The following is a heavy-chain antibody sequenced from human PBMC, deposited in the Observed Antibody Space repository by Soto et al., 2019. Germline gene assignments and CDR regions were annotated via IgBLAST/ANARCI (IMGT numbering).Heavy chain of an antibody. J-gene: IGHJ4*02. V-gene: IGHV4-34*01. CDR3: ARGQEGIVATH. CDR2: VKEGGST. D-gene: IGHD5-12*01. CDR1: GGSLTGYY. Sequence: QVQLQQWGAGLLKPSETLSLTCTVNGGSLTGYYWSWIRQPPGKGLEWIGEVKEGGSTNYSPSLRGRVSISAVTSKTHFSVRLNSVTAADSAVYFCARGQEGIVATHWDQGALVTVSS.